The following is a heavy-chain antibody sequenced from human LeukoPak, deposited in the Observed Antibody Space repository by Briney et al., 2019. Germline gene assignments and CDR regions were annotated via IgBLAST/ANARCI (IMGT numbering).Heavy chain of an antibody. J-gene: IGHJ6*03. CDR3: ARDLGGLHYYYYYMDV. V-gene: IGHV4-39*07. Sequence: SETLSLTCTVSGGSISSSSYYWGWLRQPPGKGLEWIGSIYYSGSTYYNPSLKSRVAISVDTSKNQFSLKLSSVTAADTAVYYCARDLGGLHYYYYYMDVWGKGTTVTVSS. CDR1: GGSISSSSYY. CDR2: IYYSGST.